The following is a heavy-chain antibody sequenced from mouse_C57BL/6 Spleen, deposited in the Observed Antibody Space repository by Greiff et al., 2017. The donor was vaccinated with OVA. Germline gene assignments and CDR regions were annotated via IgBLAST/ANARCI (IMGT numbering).Heavy chain of an antibody. CDR1: GFSFNTYA. CDR2: IRSKSNNYAT. Sequence: EVQLVESGGGLVQPKGSLKLSCAASGFSFNTYAMYWVRQAPGKGLEWVARIRSKSNNYATYYADSVKDRFTISRDDTESMLDLQMNNLKTEDTAMYYCVRHEGNDGYYGGAMDYWGQGTSVTVSS. CDR3: VRHEGNDGYYGGAMDY. V-gene: IGHV10-1*01. J-gene: IGHJ4*01. D-gene: IGHD2-3*01.